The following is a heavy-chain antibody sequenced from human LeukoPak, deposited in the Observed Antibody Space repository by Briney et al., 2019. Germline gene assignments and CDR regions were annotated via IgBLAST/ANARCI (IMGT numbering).Heavy chain of an antibody. CDR1: GFTFSTTY. CDR3: ARGDGGSGRGWFDP. CDR2: IYSGGST. D-gene: IGHD6-19*01. J-gene: IGHJ5*02. V-gene: IGHV3-53*01. Sequence: PGGSLRLSCAASGFTFSTTYMSWVRQAPGKGLEWVSVIYSGGSTYYADSVKGRFTISRDSSKNTLYLRMNSLRAEDTAVYYCARGDGGSGRGWFDPWGQGTLVTVSS.